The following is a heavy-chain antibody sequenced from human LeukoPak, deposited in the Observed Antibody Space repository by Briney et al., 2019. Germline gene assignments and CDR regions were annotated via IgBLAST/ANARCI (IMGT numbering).Heavy chain of an antibody. D-gene: IGHD6-13*01. CDR2: MHSGGST. J-gene: IGHJ4*02. Sequence: SGASLRLSCAASGLIVSNSYMNWVRQTPGKGMGWVSVMHSGGSTYYSDSVKGRFTISRDNPKNTLYLQMNSLRAEDTAVYYCARDRPYSTSWYSFDSWGQGTLVTVSS. V-gene: IGHV3-53*01. CDR3: ARDRPYSTSWYSFDS. CDR1: GLIVSNSY.